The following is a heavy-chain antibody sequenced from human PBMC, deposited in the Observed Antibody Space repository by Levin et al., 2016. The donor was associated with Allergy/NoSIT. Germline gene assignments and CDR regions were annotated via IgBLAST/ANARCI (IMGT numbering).Heavy chain of an antibody. CDR3: ARPTDEDTMNALEY. D-gene: IGHD3-22*01. V-gene: IGHV3-74*01. CDR2: INSDGSST. Sequence: VRQAPGKGLVWVSRINSDGSSTSYADSVKGRFTISRDNAKNTLYLQMSSLRAEDTAVYYCARPTDEDTMNALEYWGQGTLVTVSS. J-gene: IGHJ4*02.